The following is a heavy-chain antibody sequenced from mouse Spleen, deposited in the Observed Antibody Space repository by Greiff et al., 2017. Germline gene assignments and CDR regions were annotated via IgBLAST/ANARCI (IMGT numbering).Heavy chain of an antibody. CDR1: GFTFSDYG. Sequence: EVKLVESGGGLVKPGGSLKLSCAASGFTFSDYGMHWVRQAPEKGLEWVAYISSGSSTIYYADTVKGRFTISRDNAKNTLFLQMTSLRSEDTAMYYCAKGSTTVGDYWGQGTTLTVSS. CDR2: ISSGSSTI. CDR3: AKGSTTVGDY. D-gene: IGHD1-1*01. V-gene: IGHV5-17*01. J-gene: IGHJ2*01.